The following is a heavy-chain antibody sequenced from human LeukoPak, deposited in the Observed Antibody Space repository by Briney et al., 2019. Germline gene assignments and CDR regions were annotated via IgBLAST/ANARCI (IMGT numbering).Heavy chain of an antibody. Sequence: GGSLRLSRAASGLTVNNNYMNWVRQAPGKGLEWVSALYIGGNTYYADSVRGRFTISRDNSKNTLYLQMNSLRAEDTAIYYCMTAAGYNFGQYWGQGTLVTVSS. CDR2: LYIGGNT. CDR3: MTAAGYNFGQY. CDR1: GLTVNNNY. V-gene: IGHV3-53*01. J-gene: IGHJ4*02. D-gene: IGHD5-18*01.